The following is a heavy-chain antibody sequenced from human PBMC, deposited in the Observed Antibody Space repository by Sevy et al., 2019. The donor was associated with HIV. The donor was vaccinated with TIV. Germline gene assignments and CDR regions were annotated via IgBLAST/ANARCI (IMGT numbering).Heavy chain of an antibody. CDR2: IYHSGST. CDR1: GGSISSGGYS. V-gene: IGHV4-30-2*01. CDR3: ARGIWHGYSGYDFYYFDY. J-gene: IGHJ4*02. Sequence: SETLSLTCAVSGGSISSGGYSWSWIRQPPGKGLEWIGYIYHSGSTYYNPSLKSRVTISVDRSKNQFSLKLSSVTAADTAVYYCARGIWHGYSGYDFYYFDYRGQGTLVTVSS. D-gene: IGHD5-12*01.